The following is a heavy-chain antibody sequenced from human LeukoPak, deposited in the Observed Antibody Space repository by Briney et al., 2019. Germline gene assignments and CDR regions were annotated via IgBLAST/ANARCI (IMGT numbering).Heavy chain of an antibody. CDR2: IYYSGST. CDR1: GGSISSYY. V-gene: IGHV4-59*01. CDR3: ASAYYDFWSGYPNWFDP. D-gene: IGHD3-3*01. J-gene: IGHJ5*02. Sequence: SETLSLTCTVSGGSISSYYWSCIRQPPGKGLEWIGYIYYSGSTNYNPSLKSRVTISVDTSKNQFSLKLSSVTAADTAVYYCASAYYDFWSGYPNWFDPWGQGTLVTVSS.